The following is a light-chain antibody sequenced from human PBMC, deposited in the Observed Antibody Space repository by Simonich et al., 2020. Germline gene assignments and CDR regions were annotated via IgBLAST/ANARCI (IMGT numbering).Light chain of an antibody. CDR2: RDS. CDR3: QVWDSSTHVV. CDR1: NIGSKN. V-gene: IGLV3-9*01. Sequence: SYELTQPLSVSVALGQTARITCGGNNIGSKNVHWYQQKPGQAPVLVIHRDSNRPSGIPERFSGSNAGNTATLTISRAQAGDEADYYCQVWDSSTHVVFGGGTKLTVL. J-gene: IGLJ2*01.